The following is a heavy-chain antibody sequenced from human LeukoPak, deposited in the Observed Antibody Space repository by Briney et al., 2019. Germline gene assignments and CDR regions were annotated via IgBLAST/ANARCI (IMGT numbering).Heavy chain of an antibody. J-gene: IGHJ4*02. Sequence: ASVKVSCKASGYTFTSYGISWVRQAPGQGLEWMGWISAYNGNTNYAQKLQGRVTMTTDTSTSTAYMELRSLRSDDTAVYYCARDRRDFWSGYWEGHYFDYWGQGTLVTVSS. CDR2: ISAYNGNT. D-gene: IGHD3-3*01. CDR3: ARDRRDFWSGYWEGHYFDY. V-gene: IGHV1-18*01. CDR1: GYTFTSYG.